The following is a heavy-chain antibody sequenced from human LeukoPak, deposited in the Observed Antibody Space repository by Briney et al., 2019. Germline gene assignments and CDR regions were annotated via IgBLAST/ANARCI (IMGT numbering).Heavy chain of an antibody. CDR3: ARDPGMTAVTSYYYYGMDV. V-gene: IGHV3-21*01. D-gene: IGHD4-17*01. CDR1: GFTFSSYS. J-gene: IGHJ6*02. Sequence: GGSLRLSCAASGFTFSSYSMNWVRQAPGKGLEWVSSISSSSSYIYYADSVKGRFTISRDNAKNSLYLQMNSLRAEDTAVYYCARDPGMTAVTSYYYYGMDVWGQGTTVTVSS. CDR2: ISSSSSYI.